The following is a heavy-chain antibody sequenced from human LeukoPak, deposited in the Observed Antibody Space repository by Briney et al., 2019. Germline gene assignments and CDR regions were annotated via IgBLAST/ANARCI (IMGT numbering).Heavy chain of an antibody. CDR1: GGTFSSYA. D-gene: IGHD3-22*01. CDR2: IIPIFGTA. Sequence: ASVEVSCKAFGGTFSSYAISWVRQAPGQGLEWMGRIIPIFGTANYAQKFQGRVTITTDESTSTAYMELSSLRSEDTAVYYCARGLGYDSSGYCNPWGQGTLVTVSS. V-gene: IGHV1-69*05. J-gene: IGHJ5*02. CDR3: ARGLGYDSSGYCNP.